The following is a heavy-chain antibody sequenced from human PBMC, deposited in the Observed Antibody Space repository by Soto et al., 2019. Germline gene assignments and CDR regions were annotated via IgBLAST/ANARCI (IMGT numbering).Heavy chain of an antibody. Sequence: EVQLLESGGGLIHPGGSRRLSCVASGFRFSDHSMNWVRQAPGKGLEWVSYITSSGDSIYYADSVKGRFTVSRDNAKNSLFLQMNSLRDEDTAVYYCARLPKGSRVTSWGQGTLVTVSS. D-gene: IGHD4-17*01. CDR1: GFRFSDHS. J-gene: IGHJ4*02. CDR2: ITSSGDSI. V-gene: IGHV3-48*02. CDR3: ARLPKGSRVTS.